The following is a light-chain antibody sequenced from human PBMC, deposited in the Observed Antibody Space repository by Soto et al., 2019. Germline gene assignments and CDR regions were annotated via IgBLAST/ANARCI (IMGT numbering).Light chain of an antibody. CDR1: SSAVGGNNY. Sequence: QSVLTQPRSVSRSPGQSVTIPCTGTSSAVGGNNYVSWYQQHPGKAPQLMIYDVSKRPSGVPPRSSGSKSGNTASLTISGLQAEDDADYFCCSYAGSFTIYGYVFGTGTKVTV. J-gene: IGLJ1*01. CDR3: CSYAGSFTIYGYV. CDR2: DVS. V-gene: IGLV2-11*01.